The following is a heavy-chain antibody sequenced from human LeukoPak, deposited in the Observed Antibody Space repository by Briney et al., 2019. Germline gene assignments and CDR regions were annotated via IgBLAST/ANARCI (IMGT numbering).Heavy chain of an antibody. V-gene: IGHV3-7*05. Sequence: GGSLRLSCTASGFIFSNYCMNWVRQAPGKGLEWVANIKQDGNEKYYVDSVKGRFTISRDNAKNSLYLQMNSLRAEDTAVYYCARGGWRPVDYWGRGTLVTVSS. J-gene: IGHJ4*02. CDR2: IKQDGNEK. CDR3: ARGGWRPVDY. D-gene: IGHD3-3*01. CDR1: GFIFSNYC.